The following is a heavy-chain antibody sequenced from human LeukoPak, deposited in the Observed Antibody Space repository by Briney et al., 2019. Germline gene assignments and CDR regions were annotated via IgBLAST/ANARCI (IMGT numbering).Heavy chain of an antibody. CDR3: AKAEGTGYCSSTSCYRGSSALDI. J-gene: IGHJ3*02. V-gene: IGHV3-30*02. D-gene: IGHD2-2*02. CDR2: IRYDGSNK. CDR1: GFTFSSYG. Sequence: GGSLRLSCAASGFTFSSYGMHWVRQAPGKGLEWVAFIRYDGSNKYYADSVKGRFTISRDNSKNTLYLQMNSLRAEDTAVYYCAKAEGTGYCSSTSCYRGSSALDIWGQGTMVTVSS.